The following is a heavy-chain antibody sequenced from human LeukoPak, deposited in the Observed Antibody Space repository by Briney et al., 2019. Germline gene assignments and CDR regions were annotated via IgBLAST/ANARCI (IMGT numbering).Heavy chain of an antibody. D-gene: IGHD1-1*01. Sequence: SETLSLTCTVSGGSISSGGYYWSWIRQPPGKGLEWIGYICQSGSTYYNPSLKSRVTISVDRSKNQFSLKLNSVTAADTAVYYCARAWTDWYFDLWGRGTLVTVSS. CDR1: GGSISSGGYY. CDR3: ARAWTDWYFDL. CDR2: ICQSGST. J-gene: IGHJ2*01. V-gene: IGHV4-30-2*01.